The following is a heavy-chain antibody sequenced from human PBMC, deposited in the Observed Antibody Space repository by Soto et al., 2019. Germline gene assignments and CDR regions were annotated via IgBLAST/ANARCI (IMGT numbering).Heavy chain of an antibody. CDR1: GFMFSTYW. V-gene: IGHV4-4*02. J-gene: IGHJ4*02. CDR3: ARGPHIVVVPAAIQFDY. D-gene: IGHD2-2*01. CDR2: INYSGST. Sequence: GSLRLSCAASGFMFSTYWMTWVRQAPGKGLEWIGEINYSGSTNYNPSLKSRVTISVDTSKNQFSLKLSSVTAADTAVYYCARGPHIVVVPAAIQFDYWGQGTLVTVSS.